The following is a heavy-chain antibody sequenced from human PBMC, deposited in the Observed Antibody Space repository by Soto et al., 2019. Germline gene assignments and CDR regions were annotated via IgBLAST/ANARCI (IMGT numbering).Heavy chain of an antibody. D-gene: IGHD3-3*01. CDR3: ARVTYYDFWSGYYDGMDV. CDR2: IYYSGST. V-gene: IGHV4-59*01. Sequence: XGTLSLTCTVSGGSISSYYWSWIRQPPGKGLEWIGYIYYSGSTNYNPSLKSRVTISVDTSKNQFSLKLSSVTAADTAVYYCARVTYYDFWSGYYDGMDVWGQGTTVTVSS. J-gene: IGHJ6*02. CDR1: GGSISSYY.